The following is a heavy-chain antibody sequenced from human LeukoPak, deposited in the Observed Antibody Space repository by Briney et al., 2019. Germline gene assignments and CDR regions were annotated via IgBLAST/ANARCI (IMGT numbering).Heavy chain of an antibody. CDR1: GFTFSNSA. V-gene: IGHV3-23*01. D-gene: IGHD2-21*02. Sequence: GRSLRLSCAASGFTFSNSAMNWVRQVPGKGLEWVSGITGSGGGPHYADSVKGRFTISRDNSKNTLYLQMNSLRAEDTAVYYCARETEGYCHDYWGQGTLVTVSS. J-gene: IGHJ4*02. CDR2: ITGSGGGP. CDR3: ARETEGYCHDY.